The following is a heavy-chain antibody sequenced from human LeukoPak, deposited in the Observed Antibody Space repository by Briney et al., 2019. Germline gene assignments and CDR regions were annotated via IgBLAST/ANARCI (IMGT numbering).Heavy chain of an antibody. CDR1: GFTFSSYS. D-gene: IGHD3-22*01. Sequence: GGSLRLSCAASGFTFSSYSMNWVRQAPGKGLEWVSYISSSSSTIYYADSVKGRFTISRDNAKNSLYLQMNSLRAEDTAVYYCASSRGYDSSGFGVYYYYYMDVWGKGTTVTVSS. CDR3: ASSRGYDSSGFGVYYYYYMDV. V-gene: IGHV3-48*01. CDR2: ISSSSSTI. J-gene: IGHJ6*03.